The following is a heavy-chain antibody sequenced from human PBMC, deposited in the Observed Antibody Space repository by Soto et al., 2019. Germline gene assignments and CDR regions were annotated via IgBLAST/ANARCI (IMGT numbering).Heavy chain of an antibody. Sequence: EVQLLESGGGLVQPGGSLRLSCAASGFTFSSYAMSWVRQAPGKGLEWVSAISGRGGSTYYADSVKGRFTITRDNSKDTVYLQVNSLSTEDTAAYYCAKGGEQTSGSFDIWVQGTMVTVSS. J-gene: IGHJ3*02. CDR1: GFTFSSYA. CDR3: AKGGEQTSGSFDI. CDR2: ISGRGGST. D-gene: IGHD3-9*01. V-gene: IGHV3-23*01.